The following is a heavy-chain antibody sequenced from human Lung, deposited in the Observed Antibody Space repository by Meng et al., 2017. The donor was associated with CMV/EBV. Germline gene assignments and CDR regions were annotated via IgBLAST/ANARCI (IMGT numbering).Heavy chain of an antibody. Sequence: GESXKISCAVSGFTFSSYWMSWVRQAPGKGLEWVANIKQDGSEKYYVDSVKGRFTISRDNAKNSLYLQMNSLRAEDTAVYYCARDRFEDYDFWSGYSLTDYYGMDVWGQGTTVTGAS. CDR1: GFTFSSYW. CDR3: ARDRFEDYDFWSGYSLTDYYGMDV. D-gene: IGHD3-3*01. V-gene: IGHV3-7*01. J-gene: IGHJ6*02. CDR2: IKQDGSEK.